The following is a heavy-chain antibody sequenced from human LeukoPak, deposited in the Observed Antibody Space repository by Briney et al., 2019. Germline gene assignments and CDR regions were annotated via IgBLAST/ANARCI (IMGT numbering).Heavy chain of an antibody. CDR2: ISGSGGST. Sequence: PGGSLRLSYAASGFTFSSYAMSWVRQAPGKGLEWVSVISGSGGSTYYADSVKGRFTISRDNSKNTLYLQMNSLRAEDTAVYYCAKGYPYSESYPNYFDYWRQGTLVTVSS. V-gene: IGHV3-23*01. J-gene: IGHJ4*02. CDR1: GFTFSSYA. CDR3: AKGYPYSESYPNYFDY. D-gene: IGHD1-26*01.